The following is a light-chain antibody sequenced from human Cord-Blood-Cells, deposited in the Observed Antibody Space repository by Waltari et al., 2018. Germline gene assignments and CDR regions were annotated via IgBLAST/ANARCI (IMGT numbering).Light chain of an antibody. CDR2: EGS. CDR1: SSAVGSYNL. Sequence: QSALPQPAPVSGSPGPSIPISCTRTSSAVGSYNLVSWYQQHPGKAPKLMIYEGSKRPSGVSNRFSGSKSGNTASLTISGLQAEDEADYYCCSYAGSSTWVFGGGTKLTVL. J-gene: IGLJ3*02. V-gene: IGLV2-23*01. CDR3: CSYAGSSTWV.